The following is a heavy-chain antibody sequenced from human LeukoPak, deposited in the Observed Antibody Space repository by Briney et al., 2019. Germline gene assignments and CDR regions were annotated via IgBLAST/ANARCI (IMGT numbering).Heavy chain of an antibody. CDR3: ARPDCSGGSCQGSYYYYYGMDV. CDR2: MNPNRGNT. V-gene: IGHV1-8*01. J-gene: IGHJ6*02. Sequence: ASVKVSCKASGYTFTSYDINWVRQATGQGHEWMGWMNPNRGNTGYAQKFQGRVTMTRNTSISTAYMELSSLRSEDTAVYYCARPDCSGGSCQGSYYYYYGMDVWGQGTTVTVSS. CDR1: GYTFTSYD. D-gene: IGHD2-15*01.